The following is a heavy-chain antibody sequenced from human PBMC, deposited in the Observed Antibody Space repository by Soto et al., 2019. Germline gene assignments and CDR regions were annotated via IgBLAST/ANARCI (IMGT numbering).Heavy chain of an antibody. Sequence: EVQLVESGGGLVKPGGSLRLSCAASGFTFSNAWMSWVRQAPGKGLEWVGRIKSKTDGGTTDYAAPVKGRFTISRDDSKNTLYLQMNSLRAEDTAVYYCARGDVVVTAIPGISDYWGQGTLVTVSS. CDR3: ARGDVVVTAIPGISDY. J-gene: IGHJ4*02. CDR1: GFTFSNAW. CDR2: IKSKTDGGTT. V-gene: IGHV3-15*01. D-gene: IGHD2-21*02.